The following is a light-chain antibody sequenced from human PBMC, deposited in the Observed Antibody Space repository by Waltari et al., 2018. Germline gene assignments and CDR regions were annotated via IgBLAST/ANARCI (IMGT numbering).Light chain of an antibody. V-gene: IGLV4-69*01. CDR3: QSWDTGINV. CDR2: LDSDGSH. Sequence: QLVLTQPPSASASLGASVKITCTLNSGHTSYAIAWHQQQPEKGPRFLMNLDSDGSHTKGDGIPDRFSGSSSGAERYLILSSLQSEDEADYYCQSWDTGINVFGGGTKLTVL. CDR1: SGHTSYA. J-gene: IGLJ2*01.